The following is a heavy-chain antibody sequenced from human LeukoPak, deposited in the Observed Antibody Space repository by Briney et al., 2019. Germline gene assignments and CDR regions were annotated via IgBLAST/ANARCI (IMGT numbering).Heavy chain of an antibody. CDR3: ARDSEPSPGLLWFGELLTYRKNNWFDP. D-gene: IGHD3-10*01. CDR2: ISAYNGNT. Sequence: ASVKVSCKDSGYTFTSYGISWVRQAPGQGLEWMGWISAYNGNTNYAQKLQGRVTMTTDTSTSTAYMELRSLRSDDTAVYYCARDSEPSPGLLWFGELLTYRKNNWFDPWGQGTLVTVSS. V-gene: IGHV1-18*01. CDR1: GYTFTSYG. J-gene: IGHJ5*02.